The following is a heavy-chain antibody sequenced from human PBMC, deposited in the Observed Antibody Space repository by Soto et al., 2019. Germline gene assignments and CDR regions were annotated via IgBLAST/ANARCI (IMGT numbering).Heavy chain of an antibody. CDR2: ISSSGTSA. Sequence: QVQLEESGGGLVKPGGSLRLSCAASGFTFSAVYMSWIRQAPNKGLEYISYISSSGTSANYADSVKGRFTISRDNAKNPLYLQMNSLRAEDTAVYDCARDRGAVTGQYFDYWGQGALVTVSS. V-gene: IGHV3-11*05. D-gene: IGHD6-19*01. J-gene: IGHJ4*02. CDR3: ARDRGAVTGQYFDY. CDR1: GFTFSAVY.